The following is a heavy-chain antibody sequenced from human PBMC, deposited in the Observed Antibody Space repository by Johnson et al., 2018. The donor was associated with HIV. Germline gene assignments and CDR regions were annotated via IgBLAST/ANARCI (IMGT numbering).Heavy chain of an antibody. Sequence: VQLVESGGGLVQPGGSLRLSCAASGFTISNNYMSWVRQAPGKGLEWVSVIYSGGSTYYADSVTGRFTISRDNSKNTLYLQMNSLRAEDTAVYYCAKASSNSNFDAFDIWGQGTMVTVSS. J-gene: IGHJ3*02. D-gene: IGHD3-3*02. CDR1: GFTISNNY. V-gene: IGHV3-66*01. CDR3: AKASSNSNFDAFDI. CDR2: IYSGGST.